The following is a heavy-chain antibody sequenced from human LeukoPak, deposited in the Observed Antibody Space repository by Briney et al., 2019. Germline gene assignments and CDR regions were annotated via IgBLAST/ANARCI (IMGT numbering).Heavy chain of an antibody. CDR2: ISNSGSNT. CDR1: GFTFSSYA. V-gene: IGHV3-23*01. D-gene: IGHD5-24*01. J-gene: IGHJ6*02. Sequence: PGGSLRLSCAASGFTFSSYAMSWVRQAPGKGLEWVSGISNSGSNTYYADSVKGRFTISRDNSKKTVYLQLNSLRVEDTAVYYCAKNDDRDGYNYGYYYHGSDVWGQGTTVTVFS. CDR3: AKNDDRDGYNYGYYYHGSDV.